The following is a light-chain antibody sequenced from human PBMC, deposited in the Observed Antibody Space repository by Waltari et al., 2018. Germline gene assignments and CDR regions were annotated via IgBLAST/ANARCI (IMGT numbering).Light chain of an antibody. CDR1: RSVNSN. CDR2: GAS. V-gene: IGKV3-15*01. J-gene: IGKJ4*01. CDR3: QQYNNWPLT. Sequence: EVVLTQSPDTLSVSPGERATLSCRTSRSVNSNLAWYQHKPGQAPRLLMYGASTRPTGIPARFSGSDYGTEFTLAITSLQSEDFSVYYCQQYNNWPLTFGGGTKVEI.